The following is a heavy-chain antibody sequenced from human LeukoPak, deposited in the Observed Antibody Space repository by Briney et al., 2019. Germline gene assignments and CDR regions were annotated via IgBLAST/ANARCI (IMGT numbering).Heavy chain of an antibody. Sequence: GGSLRLSWAASGFTFSTYSMHWVRQAPGKGLVWVSRIKSDGGTNYADSVKGRFTISRDNAKKTVSLQMNSLRPEDTGVYYCARAPSEIGGYYPEYFRHWGHGTLVTVSS. CDR2: IKSDGGT. CDR3: ARAPSEIGGYYPEYFRH. V-gene: IGHV3-74*01. J-gene: IGHJ1*01. CDR1: GFTFSTYS. D-gene: IGHD3-22*01.